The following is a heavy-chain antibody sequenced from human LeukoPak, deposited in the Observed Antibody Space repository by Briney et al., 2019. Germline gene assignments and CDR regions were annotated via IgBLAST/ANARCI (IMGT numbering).Heavy chain of an antibody. CDR1: GFTFSSYG. V-gene: IGHV3-30*02. Sequence: GGSLRLSCAASGFTFSSYGMHWVRQAPGKGLEWVAFIRYDGSNKYYADSVKGRFTISRDNSKNTLYLQMNSLRAEDTAVYYCAKGPLPDFWSGYWEGFDYWGQGTLVTVCS. CDR3: AKGPLPDFWSGYWEGFDY. D-gene: IGHD3-3*01. CDR2: IRYDGSNK. J-gene: IGHJ4*02.